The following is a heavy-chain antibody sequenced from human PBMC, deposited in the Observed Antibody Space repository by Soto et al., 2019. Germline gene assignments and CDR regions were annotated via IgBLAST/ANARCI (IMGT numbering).Heavy chain of an antibody. Sequence: PSETLSLTCAVSGGSISSGGYSWSWIRQPPGKGLEWIGYSYHSGSTYYNPSLKSRVTISVDRSKNQFSLKLSSVTAADTAVYYCARAPGSGWGAFXIWGQGTMVTVSS. CDR2: SYHSGST. J-gene: IGHJ3*02. D-gene: IGHD3-10*01. V-gene: IGHV4-30-2*01. CDR3: ARAPGSGWGAFXI. CDR1: GGSISSGGYS.